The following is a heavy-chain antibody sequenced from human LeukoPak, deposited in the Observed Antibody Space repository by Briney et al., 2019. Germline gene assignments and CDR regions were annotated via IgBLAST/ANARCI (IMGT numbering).Heavy chain of an antibody. CDR3: AFGGDYSRFDF. D-gene: IGHD4-11*01. J-gene: IGHJ4*02. CDR1: GFTFSSYA. Sequence: PGGPLRLSCAASGFTFSSYAMSWVRQAPGKGLEWVSAISGSGGRTYYADSVKGRFTISRDNSKNTLYLQMNSLRAKGTAVYYFAFGGDYSRFDFWGQGTLVNVSS. V-gene: IGHV3-23*01. CDR2: ISGSGGRT.